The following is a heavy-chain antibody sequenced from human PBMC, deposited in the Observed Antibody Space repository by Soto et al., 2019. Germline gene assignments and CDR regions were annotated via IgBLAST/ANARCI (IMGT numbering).Heavy chain of an antibody. D-gene: IGHD3-3*01. V-gene: IGHV3-33*01. Sequence: QVQLVESGGGVVQPGRSLRLSCAASGFTFSSYGMHWVRQAPGKGLEWVAVIWYDGSNKYYADSVKGRFTISSDNSKNTLYLQMNSLRAEDTAVYYCARERKSGYFDYWGQGTLVTVSS. CDR3: ARERKSGYFDY. CDR2: IWYDGSNK. J-gene: IGHJ4*02. CDR1: GFTFSSYG.